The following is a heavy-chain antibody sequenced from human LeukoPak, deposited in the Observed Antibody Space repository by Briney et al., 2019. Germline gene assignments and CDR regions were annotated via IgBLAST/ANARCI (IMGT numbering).Heavy chain of an antibody. V-gene: IGHV3-48*03. D-gene: IGHD4-17*01. CDR1: GFTFSNYE. Sequence: PGGSLRLSCAASGFTFSNYEFNWVRQAPGKGLEWVSYISSSGRNIYYADSVKGRFTISRDNAKNSLYLQMNSLRAEDTAVYYCARDITYGDYDYWGQGTLVTVSS. J-gene: IGHJ4*02. CDR3: ARDITYGDYDY. CDR2: ISSSGRNI.